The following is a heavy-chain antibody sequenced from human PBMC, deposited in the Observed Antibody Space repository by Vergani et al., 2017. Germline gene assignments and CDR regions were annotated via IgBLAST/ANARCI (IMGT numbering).Heavy chain of an antibody. CDR3: ARGSSSSDNWFDP. J-gene: IGHJ5*02. D-gene: IGHD6-6*01. CDR1: GFTFSSYS. Sequence: EVQLVESGGGLVKPGGSLRLSCAASGFTFSSYSMNWVRQAPGKGLEWVSSISSSSSYIYYADSVKGRFTISRDNSKNTLYLQMNSLRAGDTAVYYCARGSSSSDNWFDPWGQGTLVTVSS. CDR2: ISSSSSYI. V-gene: IGHV3-21*01.